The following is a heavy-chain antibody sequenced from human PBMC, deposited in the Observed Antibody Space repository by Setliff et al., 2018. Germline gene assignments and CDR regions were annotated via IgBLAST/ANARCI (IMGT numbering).Heavy chain of an antibody. CDR2: VDYDGRT. CDR1: GETISTYQ. CDR3: NGFYHYFSLDV. V-gene: IGHV4-34*08. Sequence: SETLSLTCTAHGETISTYQWSWIRQPPGKGLEWIGEVDYDGRTKYNPSLKSRVIISGDRSKWQLSLKMRSVTAADTAVYYCNGFYHYFSLDVWGQGTAVTVSS. D-gene: IGHD3-22*01. J-gene: IGHJ6*02.